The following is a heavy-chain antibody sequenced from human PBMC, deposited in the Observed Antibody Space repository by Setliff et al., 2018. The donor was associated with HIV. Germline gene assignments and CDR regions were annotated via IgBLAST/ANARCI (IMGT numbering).Heavy chain of an antibody. D-gene: IGHD3-10*01. CDR1: GDSISSYS. J-gene: IGHJ5*02. V-gene: IGHV4-4*09. Sequence: PSETLSLTCTVSGDSISSYSWYWIRQSPGGGLEWIRFIFSSGSTKYNPSLQSRVTMSIDTSKNQFSLRLTSVTAADTAVYYCERRIDDSGSFPDKNWFDTWGQGSLVTVSS. CDR3: ERRIDDSGSFPDKNWFDT. CDR2: IFSSGST.